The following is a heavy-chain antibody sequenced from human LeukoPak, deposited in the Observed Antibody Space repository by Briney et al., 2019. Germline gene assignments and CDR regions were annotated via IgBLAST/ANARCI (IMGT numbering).Heavy chain of an antibody. CDR2: IRSKANSYAT. D-gene: IGHD1-26*01. CDR3: TRQEWELEDAFDI. CDR1: GFTFSGSA. Sequence: GGSLRLYCAASGFTFSGSAMHWVRQASGKGLEWVGRIRSKANSYATAYAASVKGRFTISRDDSKNTAYLQMNSLKTEDTAVYYCTRQEWELEDAFDIWGQGTMVTVSS. V-gene: IGHV3-73*01. J-gene: IGHJ3*02.